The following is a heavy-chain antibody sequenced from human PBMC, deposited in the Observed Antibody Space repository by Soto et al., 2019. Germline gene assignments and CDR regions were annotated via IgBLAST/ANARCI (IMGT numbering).Heavy chain of an antibody. J-gene: IGHJ3*02. V-gene: IGHV3-74*01. Sequence: PAGCLRHSGAASGCTFRSCWINWVRQDPGKGXVXVXXXNXDXXXTXXXXSVKGRFTISRDNAKNTLYLQMNSLRPEDTAVYYCARDPEGAFDIWGQGTMFTVSS. CDR3: ARDPEGAFDI. CDR1: GCTFRSCW. CDR2: XNXDXXXT.